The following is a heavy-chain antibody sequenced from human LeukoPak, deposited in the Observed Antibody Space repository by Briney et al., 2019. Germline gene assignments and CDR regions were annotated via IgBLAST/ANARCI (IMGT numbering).Heavy chain of an antibody. CDR3: ARGKGDILTGLYYFDY. CDR2: IIPIFGTA. D-gene: IGHD3-9*01. Sequence: ASVKVSCKASGGTFSSYAISWVRQAPGQGLECMGGIIPIFGTANYAQKFQGRVTITTDESTSTAYMELSSLRSEDTAVYYCARGKGDILTGLYYFDYWGQGTLVTVSS. CDR1: GGTFSSYA. J-gene: IGHJ4*02. V-gene: IGHV1-69*05.